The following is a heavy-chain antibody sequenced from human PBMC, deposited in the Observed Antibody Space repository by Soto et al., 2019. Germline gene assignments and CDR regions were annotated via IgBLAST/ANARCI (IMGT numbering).Heavy chain of an antibody. CDR2: ISSSGSTI. Sequence: GGSLRLSCAASGFTFSSYEMNWVRQAPGKGLEWVSYISSSGSTIYYADSVKGRFTISRDNSKNTLYLQMNSLRAEDTAVYYCAKKVAEKSGFGYWGQGTLVTVSS. D-gene: IGHD6-19*01. V-gene: IGHV3-48*03. J-gene: IGHJ4*02. CDR3: AKKVAEKSGFGY. CDR1: GFTFSSYE.